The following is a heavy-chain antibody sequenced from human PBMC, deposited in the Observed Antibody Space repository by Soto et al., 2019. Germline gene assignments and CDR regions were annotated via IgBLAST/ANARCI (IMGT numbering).Heavy chain of an antibody. CDR1: GYTLTELS. CDR2: FDPEDGET. Sequence: ASVKVSCKVSGYTLTELSMHWVRQARGKGLEWMGGFDPEDGETIYAQKFQGRVTMTEDTSTDTAYMELSSLRSEDTAVYYCATLYYYDSSGYREMAFDIWGQGTMVTVSS. D-gene: IGHD3-22*01. CDR3: ATLYYYDSSGYREMAFDI. J-gene: IGHJ3*02. V-gene: IGHV1-24*01.